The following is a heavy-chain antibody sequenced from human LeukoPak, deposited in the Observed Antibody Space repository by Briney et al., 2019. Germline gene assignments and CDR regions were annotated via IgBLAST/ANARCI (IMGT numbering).Heavy chain of an antibody. Sequence: TGGSLRLSCEASGSTFSSYWMHWVRQVPGKGLVWVSRINSDGSSTNYADSVKGRFTISRDNAKNTLYLQMNSLRAEDTAVYYCARDQRVFSYDAFDIWGQGTMVTVSS. CDR1: GSTFSSYW. D-gene: IGHD6-6*01. J-gene: IGHJ3*02. CDR2: INSDGSST. V-gene: IGHV3-74*01. CDR3: ARDQRVFSYDAFDI.